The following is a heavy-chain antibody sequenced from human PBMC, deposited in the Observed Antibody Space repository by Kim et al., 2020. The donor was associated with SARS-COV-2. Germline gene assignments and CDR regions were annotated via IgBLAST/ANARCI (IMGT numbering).Heavy chain of an antibody. D-gene: IGHD2-2*01. CDR2: GNT. Sequence: GNTKYSQKFQGRVTITRDTSASTAYMELSSLRSEDTAVYDCARDVPLDYWGQGTLVTVSS. V-gene: IGHV1-3*01. CDR3: ARDVPLDY. J-gene: IGHJ4*02.